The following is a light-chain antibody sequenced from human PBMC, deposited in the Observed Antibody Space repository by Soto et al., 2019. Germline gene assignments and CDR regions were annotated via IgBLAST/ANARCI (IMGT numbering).Light chain of an antibody. CDR3: CSYGGSYNWV. Sequence: QSALTQPRSVSGSPGQSVTISCTGTSSDVGGYNYVSWYQQHPGKAPKLMIYDVSKRPSGVPDRFSGSKSGNTASLTISGVQAEDEADYYCCSYGGSYNWVFGGGTKVTVL. CDR2: DVS. V-gene: IGLV2-11*01. CDR1: SSDVGGYNY. J-gene: IGLJ2*01.